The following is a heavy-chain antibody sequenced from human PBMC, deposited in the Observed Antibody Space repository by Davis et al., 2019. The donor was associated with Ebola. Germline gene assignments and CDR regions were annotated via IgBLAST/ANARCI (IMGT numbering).Heavy chain of an antibody. J-gene: IGHJ4*02. CDR1: GGSLSSYY. CDR3: ARDRGSTGYYYGIDY. CDR2: IYYSGST. Sequence: PSETLSLTCTVSGGSLSSYYWSWIRQPPGKALEWIGYIYYSGSTNYNPSLKSRATISVDTSKNQFSLKLSSVTAADTAVYYCARDRGSTGYYYGIDYWGQGTLVTVSS. V-gene: IGHV4-59*01. D-gene: IGHD6-19*01.